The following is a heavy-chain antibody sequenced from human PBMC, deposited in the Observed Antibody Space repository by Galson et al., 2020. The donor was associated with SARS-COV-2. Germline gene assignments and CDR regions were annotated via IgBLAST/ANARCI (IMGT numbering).Heavy chain of an antibody. J-gene: IGHJ4*02. V-gene: IGHV3-30*01. Sequence: GGSLRLSCVASGFTFSSYAMHWVRQPPGKGLEWVAVISYNGSNKYYADSVKGRFTISRDNSKNTLYLQMNSLRAEDTAVYYCAREIGSSLPCYYWGQGTLVTVSS. CDR2: ISYNGSNK. D-gene: IGHD6-13*01. CDR3: AREIGSSLPCYY. CDR1: GFTFSSYA.